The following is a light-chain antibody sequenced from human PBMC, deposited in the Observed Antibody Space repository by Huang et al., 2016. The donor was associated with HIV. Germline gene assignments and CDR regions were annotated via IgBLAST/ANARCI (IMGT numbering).Light chain of an antibody. Sequence: ITLTQSPVTLSLSPGEGATLSCRASRSIGTNLAWYRQGPGQAPRLLVYGASTRAAGVPVRFSGSGSGTQFNLTLSSLQSEDFATYYCQHYSDWPPLRFGGGTKVDI. CDR3: QHYSDWPPLR. J-gene: IGKJ4*02. CDR1: RSIGTN. CDR2: GAS. V-gene: IGKV3-15*01.